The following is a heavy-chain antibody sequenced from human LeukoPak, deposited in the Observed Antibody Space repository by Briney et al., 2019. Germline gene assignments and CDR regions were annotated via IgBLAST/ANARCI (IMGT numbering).Heavy chain of an antibody. CDR3: ARESTTVKSGYFDY. Sequence: GGSLRLSCAASGFTFSSYRMNWVRQAPGKGLEWGSSISSSSSYIYYADSVKGRFTISRDNAKNSLYLQMNSLRAEDTAVYYCARESTTVKSGYFDYWGQGTLVTVSS. V-gene: IGHV3-21*01. D-gene: IGHD4-11*01. CDR1: GFTFSSYR. CDR2: ISSSSSYI. J-gene: IGHJ4*02.